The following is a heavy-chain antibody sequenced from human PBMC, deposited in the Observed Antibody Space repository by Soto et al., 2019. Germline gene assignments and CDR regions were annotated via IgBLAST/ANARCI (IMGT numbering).Heavy chain of an antibody. Sequence: GGSLRLSCAASGFTFDDYGMSWVRQAPGKGLEWVSGINWNGGSTGYADSVKGRFTISRDNAKNSLYLQMNSLRAEDTALYHCAASYGSGSYYPYYFDYWGQGTLVTVSS. D-gene: IGHD3-10*01. J-gene: IGHJ4*02. CDR3: AASYGSGSYYPYYFDY. V-gene: IGHV3-20*01. CDR2: INWNGGST. CDR1: GFTFDDYG.